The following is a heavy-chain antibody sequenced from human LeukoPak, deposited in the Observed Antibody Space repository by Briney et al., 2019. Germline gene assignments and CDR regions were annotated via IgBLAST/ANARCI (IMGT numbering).Heavy chain of an antibody. CDR1: GYTFTSYY. D-gene: IGHD6-13*01. J-gene: IGHJ5*02. CDR3: ARDSGSDSSNWYGKWLAP. Sequence: GASVKVSCTASGYTFTSYYINWVRQAPGQGLEWMGWISAYNGITNYAQKLQDRVTMPTDTSTSTAYMELRSLTSDDTAVYYCARDSGSDSSNWYGKWLAPWGQGTLVTVSS. V-gene: IGHV1-18*01. CDR2: ISAYNGIT.